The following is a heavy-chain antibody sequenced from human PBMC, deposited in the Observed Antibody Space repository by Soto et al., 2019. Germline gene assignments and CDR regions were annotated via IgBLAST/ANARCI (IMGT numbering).Heavy chain of an antibody. J-gene: IGHJ4*02. V-gene: IGHV1-69*12. CDR2: IIPLFGTA. CDR1: GGAFSNFP. D-gene: IGHD3-3*01. Sequence: QVQLVQTGAEVKKPGSSVKVSCKASGGAFSNFPISWVRQAPGQGLEWLGGIIPLFGTANYAQKFQGRVMITADASTTTVYMELNSLRSEDAAIYYCAKSVRHYNHFWSGYLDYWGQGTLVTVSS. CDR3: AKSVRHYNHFWSGYLDY.